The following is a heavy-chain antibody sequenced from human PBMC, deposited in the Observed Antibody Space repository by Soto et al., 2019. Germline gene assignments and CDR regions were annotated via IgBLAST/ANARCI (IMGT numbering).Heavy chain of an antibody. D-gene: IGHD2-21*02. V-gene: IGHV3-30*03. CDR3: ARDSDCGGDCYLHYFDY. Sequence: PGGSLRLSCAASGFTFSSYGMHWVRQAPGKGLEWVAVISYDGSNKYYADSVKGRFTISRDNSKNTFYLQMNSLRTEDTAIYYCARDSDCGGDCYLHYFDYWGQGTLVTVSS. CDR1: GFTFSSYG. CDR2: ISYDGSNK. J-gene: IGHJ4*02.